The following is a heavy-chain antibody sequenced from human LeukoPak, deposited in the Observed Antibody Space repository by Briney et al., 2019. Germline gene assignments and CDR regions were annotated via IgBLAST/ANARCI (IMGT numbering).Heavy chain of an antibody. Sequence: SVTVSCKASGFTFTSSAMQWVRQARGQRLEWIGWIVVGSGNTNYAQKFQERVTITRDMSTSTAYMELSSLRSEDTAVYYCARDQRIRSGSGWNYWGQGTLVTVSS. D-gene: IGHD6-19*01. CDR1: GFTFTSSA. V-gene: IGHV1-58*02. CDR3: ARDQRIRSGSGWNY. CDR2: IVVGSGNT. J-gene: IGHJ4*02.